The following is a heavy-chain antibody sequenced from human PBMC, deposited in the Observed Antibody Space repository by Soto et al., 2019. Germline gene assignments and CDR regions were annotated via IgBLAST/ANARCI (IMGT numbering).Heavy chain of an antibody. V-gene: IGHV4-39*01. CDR3: ASQPLDLWRGYHLNWFVP. D-gene: IGHD3-3*01. J-gene: IGHJ5*01. CDR2: IYYSGST. Sequence: PSETLSLTCTVSGGSISSSSYYWGWIRQPPGKGLEWIGSIYYSGSTYYNPSLKSRVTISVDTSKNQFSLKLRSVTAADTAVYYCASQPLDLWRGYHLNWFVPWGEGTLVTV. CDR1: GGSISSSSYY.